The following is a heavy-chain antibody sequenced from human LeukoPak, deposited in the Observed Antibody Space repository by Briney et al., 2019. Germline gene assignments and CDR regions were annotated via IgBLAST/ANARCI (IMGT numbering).Heavy chain of an antibody. CDR1: GGSFSGYY. Sequence: SETLSLTCAVYGGSFSGYYWSWIRQPPGKGLEWIGEINHSGSTNYNPSLKSRVTISVDTSKNQFSLKLSSVTAADTAVYYCASRLNMVRGVQSYSFGPWGQGTLVTVSS. CDR3: ASRLNMVRGVQSYSFGP. J-gene: IGHJ5*02. V-gene: IGHV4-34*01. CDR2: INHSGST. D-gene: IGHD3-10*01.